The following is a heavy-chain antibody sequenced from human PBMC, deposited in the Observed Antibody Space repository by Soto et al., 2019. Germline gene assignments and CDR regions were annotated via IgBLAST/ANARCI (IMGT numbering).Heavy chain of an antibody. D-gene: IGHD3-22*01. CDR3: ASSYYYDSSGSIPDY. CDR2: IYYSGST. V-gene: IGHV4-30-4*08. Sequence: SETLSLTCTVSGGSISSGGYSWSWIRQPPGKGLEWIGYIYYSGSTYYNPSLKSRVTISVDTSKNQFSLKLSSVTAADTAVYYCASSYYYDSSGSIPDYWGQGTLVTVSS. CDR1: GGSISSGGYS. J-gene: IGHJ4*02.